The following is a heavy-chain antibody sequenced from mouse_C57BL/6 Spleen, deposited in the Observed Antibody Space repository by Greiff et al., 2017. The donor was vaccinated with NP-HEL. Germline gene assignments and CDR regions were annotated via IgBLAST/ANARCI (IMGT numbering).Heavy chain of an antibody. Sequence: QVQLQQPGAELVKPGASVKLSCKASGYTFTSYWMQWVKQRPGPGLEWIGEIDPSDSYTTYNQKFKGKATLTVDTSSSTAYMQLSSLTSEDSAVYYCARSYYDYAWFAYWGQVTLVTVSA. D-gene: IGHD2-4*01. V-gene: IGHV1-50*01. J-gene: IGHJ3*01. CDR1: GYTFTSYW. CDR2: IDPSDSYT. CDR3: ARSYYDYAWFAY.